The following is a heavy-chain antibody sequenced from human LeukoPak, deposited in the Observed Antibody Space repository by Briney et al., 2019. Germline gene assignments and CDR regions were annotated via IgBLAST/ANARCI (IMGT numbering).Heavy chain of an antibody. CDR3: ARDKGWLHLGD. CDR1: GFTFTSHW. D-gene: IGHD5-24*01. Sequence: GGSLRLSCAASGFTFTSHWMTWVRQALGKGLEWVANINVDGSAEQYVESVKGRFTISRDNAKNALYLQMNSLRAEDAAVYYCARDKGWLHLGDWGQGTLVTVSS. CDR2: INVDGSAE. J-gene: IGHJ4*02. V-gene: IGHV3-7*01.